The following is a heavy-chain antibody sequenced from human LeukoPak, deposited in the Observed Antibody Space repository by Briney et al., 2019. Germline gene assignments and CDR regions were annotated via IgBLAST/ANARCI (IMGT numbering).Heavy chain of an antibody. CDR3: AKASGYRNGHGDY. Sequence: ASVKVSCKASGYTFTSYDINWVRQATGQGLEWMGWMNPNSGNTGYAQKFQGRVTMTRNTSISTAYMELSSLRSEDTAVYYCAKASGYRNGHGDYWGQGTLVTVSS. CDR1: GYTFTSYD. V-gene: IGHV1-8*01. CDR2: MNPNSGNT. J-gene: IGHJ4*02. D-gene: IGHD5-24*01.